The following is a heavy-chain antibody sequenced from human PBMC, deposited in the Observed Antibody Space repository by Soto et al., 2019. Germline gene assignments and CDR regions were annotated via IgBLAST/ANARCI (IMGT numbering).Heavy chain of an antibody. J-gene: IGHJ4*02. CDR2: ISYTVDA. Sequence: HVQLQESGPGLVKPSEPLSLTCSVSAGSLSRYYWGWVRQSPGEGLQWIAHISYTVDASYNPSLKRRVTISLATSKNPFALRLMSVTAADTAVYYCVGSLMSRAMESFDYWGQGTLVTVTS. V-gene: IGHV4-59*01. D-gene: IGHD5-18*01. CDR1: AGSLSRYY. CDR3: VGSLMSRAMESFDY.